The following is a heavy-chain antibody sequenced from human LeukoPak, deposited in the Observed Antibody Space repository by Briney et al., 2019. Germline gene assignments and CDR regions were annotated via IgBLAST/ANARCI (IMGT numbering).Heavy chain of an antibody. J-gene: IGHJ4*02. CDR3: ARVSMVTTNFGF. V-gene: IGHV3-48*03. CDR2: ISSSSGTI. Sequence: PGGSLRLSCAASEXTFSSYAMSWVRQTPGKGLEWISYISSSSGTIHYADSVKGRFTISRDNAKNLLFLQMNSLGAEDTAVYYCARVSMVTTNFGFWGQGTLVTVSS. D-gene: IGHD4-17*01. CDR1: EXTFSSYA.